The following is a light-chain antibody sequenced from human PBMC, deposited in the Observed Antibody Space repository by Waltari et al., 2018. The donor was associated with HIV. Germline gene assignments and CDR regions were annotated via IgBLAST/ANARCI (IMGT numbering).Light chain of an antibody. CDR1: VLAKHY. CDR2: KDT. CDR3: QSADTSYTSRV. J-gene: IGLJ1*01. Sequence: SYELTQPPSVSVSPGQTARIPCSGAVLAKHYAYWYQQKPGQAPVLVIYKDTERPSGIPERFSGSSSGTTVTLTISGVQPDDEADYYCQSADTSYTSRVFGIGTKVTVL. V-gene: IGLV3-25*03.